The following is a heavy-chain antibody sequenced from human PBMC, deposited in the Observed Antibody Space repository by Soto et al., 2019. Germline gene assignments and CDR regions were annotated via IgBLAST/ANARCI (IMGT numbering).Heavy chain of an antibody. CDR2: ISYDGSNK. J-gene: IGHJ4*02. D-gene: IGHD3-22*01. Sequence: GGSLRLSCASSVFTFSSYAMHWVRQSPGKGLEWVAVISYDGSNKYYADSVKGRFTISRDNSKNTLYLQMNSLRAEDTAVYYCARTPRGFTMRGVGTPPTYDFDYWGQGTLVTVSS. CDR3: ARTPRGFTMRGVGTPPTYDFDY. V-gene: IGHV3-30-3*01. CDR1: VFTFSSYA.